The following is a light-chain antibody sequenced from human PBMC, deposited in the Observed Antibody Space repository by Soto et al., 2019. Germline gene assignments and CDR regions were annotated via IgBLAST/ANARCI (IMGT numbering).Light chain of an antibody. CDR1: QSISGY. V-gene: IGKV3-11*01. Sequence: EVVVTQCPITLSLSPGMRATLTCRASQSISGYLIWYQQKPGQAPRLLIYDVSNLATGVPARFSGSGSGTDFTLTISSLEPEDFATYYCQQHSNWPRTFGQGTKVDIK. CDR3: QQHSNWPRT. J-gene: IGKJ1*01. CDR2: DVS.